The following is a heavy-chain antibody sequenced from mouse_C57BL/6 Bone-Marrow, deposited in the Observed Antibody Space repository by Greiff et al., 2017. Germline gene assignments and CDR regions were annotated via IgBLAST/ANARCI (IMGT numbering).Heavy chain of an antibody. J-gene: IGHJ1*03. V-gene: IGHV1-64*01. CDR1: GYTFTSYW. Sequence: QVQLQQPGAELVKPGASVKLSCKASGYTFTSYWMHWVKQRPGQGLEWIGMIHPNSGSNNYNEKFKSKATLTVDKSSSTAYMQLSSLTSEDSAVYYCANYGSSYVGYFDVWGTGTTVTVSS. D-gene: IGHD1-1*01. CDR3: ANYGSSYVGYFDV. CDR2: IHPNSGSN.